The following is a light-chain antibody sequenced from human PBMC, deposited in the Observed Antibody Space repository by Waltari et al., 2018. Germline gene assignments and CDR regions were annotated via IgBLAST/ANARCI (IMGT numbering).Light chain of an antibody. J-gene: IGLJ2*01. V-gene: IGLV2-11*01. CDR2: DVS. Sequence: QSALTQPRSVSASPGQSVTISCTGSSSDIGGYNYVSWYQQHPGKVPKLIIYDVSKRPSGVPDRFSGSKSGDTASLIISGRQAEDEATYHCCSRTGSYTFGVVFGGGTKLTVL. CDR1: SSDIGGYNY. CDR3: CSRTGSYTFGVV.